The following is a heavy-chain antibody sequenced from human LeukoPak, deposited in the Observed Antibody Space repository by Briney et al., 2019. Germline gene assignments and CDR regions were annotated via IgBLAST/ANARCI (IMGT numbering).Heavy chain of an antibody. Sequence: GGSLRLSCAASGFTFSSYAMSWVRQAPGKGLEWVSAISGSGGSTYYADSVKGRFTISRDNSKNTLYLQMNSLRAEDTAVYYCARDGRYSSSWYFWLDPWGQGTLVTVSS. CDR1: GFTFSSYA. D-gene: IGHD6-13*01. V-gene: IGHV3-23*01. CDR3: ARDGRYSSSWYFWLDP. J-gene: IGHJ5*02. CDR2: ISGSGGST.